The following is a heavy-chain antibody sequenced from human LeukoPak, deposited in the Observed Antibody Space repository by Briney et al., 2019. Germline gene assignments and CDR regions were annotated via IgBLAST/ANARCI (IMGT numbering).Heavy chain of an antibody. CDR2: INHSGST. V-gene: IGHV4-34*01. D-gene: IGHD3-22*01. CDR3: ARDRIVLYAFDI. Sequence: PSETLSLTCAVYGRSFSGYYWSRIRQPPGQGLEWIGEINHSGSTNYNPSLKSRVTITVDTSKNQFALKLSSVTAADTAVYYCARDRIVLYAFDIWGQGTMVTVSS. CDR1: GRSFSGYY. J-gene: IGHJ3*02.